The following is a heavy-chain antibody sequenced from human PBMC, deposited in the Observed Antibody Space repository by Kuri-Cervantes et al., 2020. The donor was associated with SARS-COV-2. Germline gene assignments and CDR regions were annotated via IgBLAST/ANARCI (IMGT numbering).Heavy chain of an antibody. J-gene: IGHJ4*02. V-gene: IGHV3-30-3*02. CDR2: ISYDGSNK. Sequence: GGSLRLSCAASGFTFSSYAMRWVRQAPGKGLEGVAVISYDGSNKYYADSVKGRFTISRENSKNTRYRQMNSLRAEETAVYYCARAKTGERGGAVDYWGQGTLVTVSS. CDR3: ARAKTGERGGAVDY. CDR1: GFTFSSYA. D-gene: IGHD7-27*01.